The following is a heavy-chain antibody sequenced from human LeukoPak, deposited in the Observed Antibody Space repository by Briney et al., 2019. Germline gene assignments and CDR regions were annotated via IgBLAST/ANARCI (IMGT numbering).Heavy chain of an antibody. CDR2: INHSGST. CDR1: GGSFSGYY. D-gene: IGHD3-3*01. Sequence: PSETLSLTCAVYGGSFSGYYWSWIRQPPGKGLEWIGEINHSGSTNYNPSLKRRVTISVDTSKNQFSLKLSSVTAADTAVYYCARGLRFLEWLLSTHNWFDPWGQGTLVTVSS. CDR3: ARGLRFLEWLLSTHNWFDP. V-gene: IGHV4-34*01. J-gene: IGHJ5*02.